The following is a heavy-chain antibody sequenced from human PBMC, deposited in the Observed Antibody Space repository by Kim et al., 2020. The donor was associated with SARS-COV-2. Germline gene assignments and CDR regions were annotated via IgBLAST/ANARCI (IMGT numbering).Heavy chain of an antibody. D-gene: IGHD3-22*01. V-gene: IGHV1-69*01. J-gene: IGHJ4*02. Sequence: QKFQGRVTITAEESTSTAYMELSSLRSEDTAVYYCARAEGYDISGYSGDYWGQGTLVTVSS. CDR3: ARAEGYDISGYSGDY.